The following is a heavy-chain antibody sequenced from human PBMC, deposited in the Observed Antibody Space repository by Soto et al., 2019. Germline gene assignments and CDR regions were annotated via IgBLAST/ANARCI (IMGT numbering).Heavy chain of an antibody. CDR1: GFTFSSYG. CDR3: AKVPLTVTTHFDY. J-gene: IGHJ4*02. V-gene: IGHV3-30*18. CDR2: ISYDGSNK. D-gene: IGHD4-17*01. Sequence: QVQLVESGGGVVQPGRSLRLSCAASGFTFSSYGMHWVRQAPGKGLEWVAVISYDGSNKYYADSVKGRFTITRDNSKNTLYLQMTSLRAEDTAVYYCAKVPLTVTTHFDYWGQGTLVTVSS.